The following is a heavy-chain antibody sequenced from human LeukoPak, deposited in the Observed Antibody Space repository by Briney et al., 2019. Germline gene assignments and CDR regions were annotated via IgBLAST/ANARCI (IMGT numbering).Heavy chain of an antibody. CDR2: IRSKANSYAT. CDR1: GFTFSGSA. Sequence: GGSLRLSCAASGFTFSGSAMHWVRQASGKGLEWVGRIRSKANSYATAYAASVKGRFTISRDDSKNTAYLQMNSLKTEDTAVYYCTRTIMRSLNWFDPWGQGTLVTVSP. CDR3: TRTIMRSLNWFDP. D-gene: IGHD1-26*01. J-gene: IGHJ5*02. V-gene: IGHV3-73*01.